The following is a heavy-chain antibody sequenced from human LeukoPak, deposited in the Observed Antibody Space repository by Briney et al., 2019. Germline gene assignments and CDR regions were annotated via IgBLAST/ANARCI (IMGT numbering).Heavy chain of an antibody. CDR3: ADIWIYDKHPTNNARYFQH. CDR1: GGTFSSYA. J-gene: IGHJ1*01. CDR2: IIPIFGTA. D-gene: IGHD3-22*01. Sequence: GASVNVSCKASGGTFSSYAISWVRQAPGQGLEWMGGIIPIFGTANYAQKFQGRVTITADESTSTAYMELSSLRSEDTAVYYCADIWIYDKHPTNNARYFQHWGQGTLVTVSS. V-gene: IGHV1-69*13.